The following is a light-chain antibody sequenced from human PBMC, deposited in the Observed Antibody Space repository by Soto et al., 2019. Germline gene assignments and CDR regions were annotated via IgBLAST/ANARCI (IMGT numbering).Light chain of an antibody. J-gene: IGKJ2*01. CDR1: QSVLFSSNNRNY. Sequence: DIVRTQSPDSLAVSLGERATFTCKSSQSVLFSSNNRNYLAWYQQRPGQPPKLLIYWASTRESGVPDRFSGSGSGAEFTFTISSLQAEDVAVYYCQQYHTTPYTFGQGTKLEI. CDR3: QQYHTTPYT. CDR2: WAS. V-gene: IGKV4-1*01.